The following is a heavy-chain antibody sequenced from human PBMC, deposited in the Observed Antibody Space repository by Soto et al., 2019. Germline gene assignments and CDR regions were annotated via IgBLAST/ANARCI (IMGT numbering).Heavy chain of an antibody. CDR3: ARATIQNRGGVVVPAASSDAFDI. CDR2: INPSGGST. J-gene: IGHJ3*02. Sequence: ASVKVSCKASGYTFTSYYMHWVRQAPGQGLEWMGIINPSGGSTSYAQKFQGRVTMTRDTSTSTAYMELSSLRSEDTAVYYCARATIQNRGGVVVPAASSDAFDIWGQGTMVTVSS. D-gene: IGHD2-2*01. CDR1: GYTFTSYY. V-gene: IGHV1-46*03.